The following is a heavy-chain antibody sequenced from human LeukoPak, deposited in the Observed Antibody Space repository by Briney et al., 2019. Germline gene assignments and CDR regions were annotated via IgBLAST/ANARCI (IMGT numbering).Heavy chain of an antibody. CDR1: GGSISSSSYY. J-gene: IGHJ4*02. CDR2: IYYSGST. D-gene: IGHD6-19*01. V-gene: IGHV4-39*07. Sequence: SETLSLTCTVSGGSISSSSYYWGWIRQPPGKGLEWIGSIYYSGSTYYNPSLKSRVTISVDTSKNQFSLKLSSVTAADTAVYYCARRVAVAGFVYWGQGTLVTVSS. CDR3: ARRVAVAGFVY.